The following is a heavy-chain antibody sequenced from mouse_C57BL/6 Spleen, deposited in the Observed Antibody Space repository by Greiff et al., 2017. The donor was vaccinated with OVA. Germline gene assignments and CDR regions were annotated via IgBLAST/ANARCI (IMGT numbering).Heavy chain of an antibody. CDR2: INPRSGYT. D-gene: IGHD1-1*01. Sequence: QVQLQQSGAELAKPGASVKLSCKASGYTFTSYWMHWVKQRPGQGLEWIGYINPRSGYTKYNQKFKDKATLTADKSSSTSYMQLSSLTYDDSAVYYCARSGHSTVVADYYAMDYWGQGTSVTVSS. CDR3: ARSGHSTVVADYYAMDY. V-gene: IGHV1-7*01. CDR1: GYTFTSYW. J-gene: IGHJ4*01.